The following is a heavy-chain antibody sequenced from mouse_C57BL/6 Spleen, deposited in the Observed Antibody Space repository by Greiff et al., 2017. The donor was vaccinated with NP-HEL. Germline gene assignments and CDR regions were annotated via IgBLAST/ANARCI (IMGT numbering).Heavy chain of an antibody. J-gene: IGHJ2*01. CDR1: GYTFPTYG. V-gene: IGHV1-81*01. Sequence: QVQLQRFGAELARPGASVKLSGKASGYTFPTYGISGVKQRTGQGLEWIGEFYPRSGNTYYNEKFKGKATLTADKSSSTAYMELRSLTSEDSAVYFCANLPYFDYWGQGTTLTVSS. CDR3: ANLPYFDY. CDR2: FYPRSGNT.